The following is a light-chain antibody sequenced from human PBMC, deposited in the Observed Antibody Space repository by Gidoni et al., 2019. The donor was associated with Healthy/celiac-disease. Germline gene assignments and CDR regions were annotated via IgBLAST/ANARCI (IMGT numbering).Light chain of an antibody. J-gene: IGKJ2*01. CDR2: GSS. Sequence: EIVLTQSPGTLSLSPGERATLSCRASQSVSRSYLAWYQQTPGLAPRLLIYGSSSRATGIPARFTGRLFGTDFILTISRLEPEAFAVYYCQQYCSSPQFTFGQGTKLEIK. V-gene: IGKV3-20*01. CDR3: QQYCSSPQFT. CDR1: QSVSRSY.